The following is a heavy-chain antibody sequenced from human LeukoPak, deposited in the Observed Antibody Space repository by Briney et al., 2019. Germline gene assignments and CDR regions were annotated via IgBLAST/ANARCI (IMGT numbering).Heavy chain of an antibody. Sequence: GESLKISCKGSGYSFTSYLIGWVRQMPGKGLEWIGVIYPGDSDTRYSPSFQGQVTISADKSISTAYLQWSSLKASDTAMYYCARLTASYSRAFDYWGQGTLVTVSS. CDR1: GYSFTSYL. V-gene: IGHV5-51*01. J-gene: IGHJ4*02. CDR3: ARLTASYSRAFDY. CDR2: IYPGDSDT. D-gene: IGHD6-13*01.